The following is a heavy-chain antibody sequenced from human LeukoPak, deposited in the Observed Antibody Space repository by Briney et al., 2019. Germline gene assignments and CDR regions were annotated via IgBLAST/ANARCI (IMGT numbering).Heavy chain of an antibody. Sequence: GGSLRLSCAASGFSFSTYSMNWVRQAPAGKGLEWVAVISYDGSNKFYADSVKGRFTISRDNSKNTLYLQMNSLRAEDTAVYYCAKPWGSYYSDAFDIWGQGTMVTVSS. CDR2: ISYDGSNK. J-gene: IGHJ3*02. CDR3: AKPWGSYYSDAFDI. V-gene: IGHV3-30*18. D-gene: IGHD3-16*01. CDR1: GFSFSTYS.